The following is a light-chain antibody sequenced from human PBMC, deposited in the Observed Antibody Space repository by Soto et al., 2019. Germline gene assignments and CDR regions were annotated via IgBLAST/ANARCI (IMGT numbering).Light chain of an antibody. Sequence: DIQMTQSPSTLSASVGDRVTITCRASQSIGRHLAWYQQKPGKAPNLLIYQASRLQSGVPSRFSGSGSGTDFSLTISSLQPDDFAIYYCQQYDGYSPFTFGPGTKVDIK. V-gene: IGKV1-5*03. CDR3: QQYDGYSPFT. CDR2: QAS. CDR1: QSIGRH. J-gene: IGKJ3*01.